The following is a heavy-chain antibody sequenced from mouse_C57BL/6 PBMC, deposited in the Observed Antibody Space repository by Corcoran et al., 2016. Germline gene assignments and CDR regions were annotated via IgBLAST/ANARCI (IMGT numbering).Heavy chain of an antibody. Sequence: EVQLQQSGPELVKPGASVKISCKASGYTFTDYYMNWVKQSHGKSLEWIGDINPKNGGTSYNQKFKGKDTLTVDKSSSTAYMKLRSLTSEDSAVYYCAKEDKDYGSIQAWFSYWGQVTLVTVSA. CDR1: GYTFTDYY. V-gene: IGHV1-26*01. D-gene: IGHD1-1*01. CDR3: AKEDKDYGSIQAWFSY. J-gene: IGHJ3*01. CDR2: INPKNGGT.